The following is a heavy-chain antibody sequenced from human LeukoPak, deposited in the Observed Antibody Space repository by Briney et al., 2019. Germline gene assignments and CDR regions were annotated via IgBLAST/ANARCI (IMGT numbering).Heavy chain of an antibody. Sequence: SGGSLRLSCAASGFTFSSYEMNWVRQAPGKGLEWVSYISSSGSTIYYADSVKGRFTISRDNAKNSLYLQMNSLRAEDTAVYYCARGFRRYFDFWGQGTLVTVSS. CDR2: ISSSGSTI. J-gene: IGHJ4*03. CDR3: ARGFRRYFDF. D-gene: IGHD2/OR15-2a*01. V-gene: IGHV3-48*03. CDR1: GFTFSSYE.